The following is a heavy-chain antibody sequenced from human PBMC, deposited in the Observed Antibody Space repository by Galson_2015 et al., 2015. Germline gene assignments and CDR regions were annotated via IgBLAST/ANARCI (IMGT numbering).Heavy chain of an antibody. CDR3: SYSNPYYYYGMDV. CDR2: IYSGGST. CDR1: GFTVSSNY. V-gene: IGHV3-53*01. Sequence: SLRLSCAASGFTVSSNYMSWVRRAPGKGLEWVSVIYSGGSTYYADSVKGRFTISRDNSKNTLYLQMNSLRAEDTAVYYCSYSNPYYYYGMDVWGQGTTVTVSS. D-gene: IGHD4-11*01. J-gene: IGHJ6*02.